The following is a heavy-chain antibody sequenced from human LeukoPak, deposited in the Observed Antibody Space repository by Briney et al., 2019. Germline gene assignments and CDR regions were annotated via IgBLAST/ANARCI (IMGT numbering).Heavy chain of an antibody. CDR2: ITTGRGET. CDR3: ARGGKQWRGGNYFDS. V-gene: IGHV1-3*03. J-gene: IGHJ4*02. D-gene: IGHD6-19*01. CDR1: GYTFTDYA. Sequence: ASVKVSCKASGYTFTDYALHWVRQAPGQSPEWMGWITTGRGETRYSQEFQRRITFTRDKSASTVYMDLSDLRSEDTAVYYCARGGKQWRGGNYFDSWGQGTLVAVSS.